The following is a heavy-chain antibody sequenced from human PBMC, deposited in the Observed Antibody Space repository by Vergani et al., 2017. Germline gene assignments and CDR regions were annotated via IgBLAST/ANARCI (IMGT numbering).Heavy chain of an antibody. Sequence: QVQLVESGGGVVQPGRSLRLSCAASGFTFSSYSMHWVRQAPGKGLEWVAVIWYDGSNKYYADSVKGRFTISRDNSKNTLYLQMNSLRAEDTAVYYCARDPAYYDFWSGYYFHYYYYMDVWGKGTTVTVSS. CDR1: GFTFSSYS. J-gene: IGHJ6*03. V-gene: IGHV3-33*01. CDR2: IWYDGSNK. D-gene: IGHD3-3*01. CDR3: ARDPAYYDFWSGYYFHYYYYMDV.